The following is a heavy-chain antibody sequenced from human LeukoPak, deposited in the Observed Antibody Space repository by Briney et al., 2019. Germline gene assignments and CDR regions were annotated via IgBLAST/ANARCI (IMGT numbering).Heavy chain of an antibody. CDR3: ARDGGHYGSGSYIYYYYYYYMDV. J-gene: IGHJ6*03. CDR2: IYTGGST. Sequence: SETLSLTCTVSGGSITSGSSFWTWIRQPAGKGLEWIGRIYTGGSTNYNPSLKSRVTISVDTSKNQFSLKLSSVTAADTAVYYCARDGGHYGSGSYIYYYYYYYMDVWGKGTTVTVSS. D-gene: IGHD3-10*01. CDR1: GGSITSGSSF. V-gene: IGHV4-61*02.